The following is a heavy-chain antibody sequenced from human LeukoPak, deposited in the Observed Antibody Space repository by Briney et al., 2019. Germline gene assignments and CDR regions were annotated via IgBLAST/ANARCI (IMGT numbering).Heavy chain of an antibody. J-gene: IGHJ3*02. CDR1: GASISSYY. D-gene: IGHD2-2*01. V-gene: IGHV4-59*12. CDR3: ASGCSSTSCYADDAFDI. CDR2: IYYSGNT. Sequence: SETLSLTCTVSGASISSYYWSWIRQPPGKGLEWIGCIYYSGNTNYNPSLKSRVTISLDTSKDQFSLKLSSVTAADTAVYYCASGCSSTSCYADDAFDIWGQGTMVTVSS.